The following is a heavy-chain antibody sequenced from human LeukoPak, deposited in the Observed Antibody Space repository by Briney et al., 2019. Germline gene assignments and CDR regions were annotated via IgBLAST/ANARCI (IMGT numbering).Heavy chain of an antibody. CDR3: ARSEVGAANPLDY. CDR1: GYTFTGYY. Sequence: GASVKVSCKASGYTFTGYYMHWVRQAPGQGLEWMGWINPNSGGTNYAQKFQGRVTMTRDTSISTAYMELSRLRSDDTAVYYCARSEVGAANPLDYWGQGTLVTVSS. D-gene: IGHD2-15*01. J-gene: IGHJ4*02. CDR2: INPNSGGT. V-gene: IGHV1-2*02.